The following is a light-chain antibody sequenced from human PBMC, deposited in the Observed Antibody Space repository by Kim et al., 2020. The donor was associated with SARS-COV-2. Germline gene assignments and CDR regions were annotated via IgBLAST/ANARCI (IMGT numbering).Light chain of an antibody. J-gene: IGKJ1*01. CDR2: GAS. Sequence: EIEMTQSPATLSVSPGESVTLSCRAIETVGKNLAWYQQKPGQAPRVLIYGASVRATGIPARFSGSGSGTDFTLSISSLRSEDSAIYYCQKFDKWRTFGRGTKVDIK. V-gene: IGKV3-15*01. CDR3: QKFDKWRT. CDR1: ETVGKN.